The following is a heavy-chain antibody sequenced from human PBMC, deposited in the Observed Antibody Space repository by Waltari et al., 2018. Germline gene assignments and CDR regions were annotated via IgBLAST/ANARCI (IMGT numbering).Heavy chain of an antibody. Sequence: EVQVVESGGDLVQPGGSLRLSCAASGFTFSDYWMGWVRQAPGKGLEWVANIKKDGSTKYYVDSVKVRFTISRDNAKDSLFLQMNSLRAEDTAVYYCARHGDFCFDFWGQGIVVTVAS. J-gene: IGHJ4*02. CDR3: ARHGDFCFDF. V-gene: IGHV3-7*01. CDR1: GFTFSDYW. CDR2: IKKDGSTK. D-gene: IGHD4-17*01.